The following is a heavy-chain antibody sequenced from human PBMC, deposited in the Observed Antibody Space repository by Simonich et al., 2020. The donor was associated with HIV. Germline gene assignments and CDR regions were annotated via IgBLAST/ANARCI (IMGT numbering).Heavy chain of an antibody. CDR2: ISWNSGSI. D-gene: IGHD6-6*01. CDR1: GFTFDDYA. CDR3: AKDRYSSSSGSFDY. V-gene: IGHV3-9*03. Sequence: EVQLVESGGGLVQPGRSLRLSCAASGFTFDDYAMPWVRQAPGKGVEWVSGISWNSGSIGYADAVKGRFTISRDNAKNSLYLQMNSLRAEDMALYYCAKDRYSSSSGSFDYWGQGTLVTVSS. J-gene: IGHJ4*02.